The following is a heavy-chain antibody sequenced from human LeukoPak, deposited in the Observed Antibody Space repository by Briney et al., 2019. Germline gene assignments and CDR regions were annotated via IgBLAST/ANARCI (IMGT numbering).Heavy chain of an antibody. CDR1: GFTFSSYA. CDR3: ANSSLA. V-gene: IGHV3-23*01. Sequence: GGSLRLSCAASGFTFSSYALTWVRQAPGKGLEWVSSISDSGDRTHYADSVKGRFTISRVNSKNTLFLQMTNLRTEDTAVYYCANSSLAWGQGTLVTVSS. D-gene: IGHD6-6*01. CDR2: ISDSGDRT. J-gene: IGHJ4*02.